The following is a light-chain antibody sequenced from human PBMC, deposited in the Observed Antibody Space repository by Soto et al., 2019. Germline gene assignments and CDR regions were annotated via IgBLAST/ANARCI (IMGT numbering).Light chain of an antibody. CDR3: QVWDSSSDHPV. Sequence: SYELTQPLSVSVAPGKPARITSGGNNIGSKSVHWYQQKPGQAPVLVIYYDSDRPSGIPERFSGSNSGNTATLTISRVEAGDQADYYCQVWDSSSDHPVFGGGTQLTVL. CDR1: NIGSKS. V-gene: IGLV3-21*04. CDR2: YDS. J-gene: IGLJ7*01.